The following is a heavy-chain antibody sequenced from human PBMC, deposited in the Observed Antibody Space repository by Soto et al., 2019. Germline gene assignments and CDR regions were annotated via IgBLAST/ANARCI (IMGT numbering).Heavy chain of an antibody. V-gene: IGHV1-69*13. D-gene: IGHD2-21*01. CDR2: IMPMFGTT. CDR3: ARDPGVSDNYSHTMDV. Sequence: SVKVSCKASGGTFSSYALSWVRQAPGQGLEWMGGIMPMFGTTKYAQNFQGRVTIIADESTSTSYMELSSLRSEDTAVYFCARDPGVSDNYSHTMDVSGPGTPLTV. J-gene: IGHJ6*02. CDR1: GGTFSSYA.